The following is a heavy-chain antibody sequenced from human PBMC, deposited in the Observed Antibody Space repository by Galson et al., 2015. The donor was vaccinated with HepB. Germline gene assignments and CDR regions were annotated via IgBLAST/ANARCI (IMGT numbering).Heavy chain of an antibody. V-gene: IGHV3-21*01. D-gene: IGHD6-6*01. Sequence: SLRLSCAASGFTLSTYSINWVRQTPGKGLEWVSSISSNSDSIFYIDSLRGRFTISRDNAKNSVYLQMNSLRAEDTAVYYCARHVAARPYNYYGMDVWGRGTTVTVSS. J-gene: IGHJ6*02. CDR2: ISSNSDSI. CDR3: ARHVAARPYNYYGMDV. CDR1: GFTLSTYS.